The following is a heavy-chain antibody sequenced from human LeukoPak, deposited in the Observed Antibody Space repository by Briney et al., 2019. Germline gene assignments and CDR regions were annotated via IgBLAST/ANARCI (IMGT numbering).Heavy chain of an antibody. CDR2: IGGSDDRI. Sequence: GGSLRLSCVASGFSFSNYGMTWVRQAPGRRLEWVSGIGGSDDRIEYAASVRGRFAISGDNSKNTLYLQMNSLRAEDSAVYICARRGTTGPHNWFDSWGQGNLVTVSS. CDR3: ARRGTTGPHNWFDS. CDR1: GFSFSNYG. J-gene: IGHJ5*01. V-gene: IGHV3-23*01. D-gene: IGHD3-16*01.